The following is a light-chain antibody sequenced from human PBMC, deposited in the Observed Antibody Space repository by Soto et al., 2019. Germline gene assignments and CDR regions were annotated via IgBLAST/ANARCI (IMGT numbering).Light chain of an antibody. CDR1: QSISSY. J-gene: IGKJ5*01. CDR2: AAS. Sequence: DIQMTQSPSSLSSSVPERFTITCRASQSISSYLNWYQQKPGKAPKLLIYAASSLQSGVPSRFSGSGSGTDFTLTISSLQPEDFATYYCQQSYSTPSITFGQGTRLEIK. CDR3: QQSYSTPSIT. V-gene: IGKV1-39*01.